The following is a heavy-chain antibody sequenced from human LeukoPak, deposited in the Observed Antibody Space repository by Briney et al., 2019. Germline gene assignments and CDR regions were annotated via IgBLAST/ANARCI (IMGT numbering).Heavy chain of an antibody. D-gene: IGHD5-24*01. CDR2: ISGSGGST. Sequence: GGPLRLSCAASGFTFSSYAMSWLRQAPGKALEWVSTISGSGGSTYYADSVKRRFTISRDNSKNTLYLQMNSLRAEDTAVYYCARGRWPSYYFDYWGQGTLVSVSP. V-gene: IGHV3-23*01. CDR1: GFTFSSYA. J-gene: IGHJ4*02. CDR3: ARGRWPSYYFDY.